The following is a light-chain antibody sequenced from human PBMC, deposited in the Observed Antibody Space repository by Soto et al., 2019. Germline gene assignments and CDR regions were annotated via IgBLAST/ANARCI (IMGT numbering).Light chain of an antibody. CDR3: QQYGSSPPMYT. Sequence: EIVLTQSPGTLSLSPGEGATLSCRASQSVSSTYLAWYQQKPGQAPRLLIYGASSRATGIPDRFSGSASGTDFTLTISRLEPEDFAVYYCQQYGSSPPMYTFGPGTKLEIK. V-gene: IGKV3-20*01. CDR1: QSVSSTY. CDR2: GAS. J-gene: IGKJ2*01.